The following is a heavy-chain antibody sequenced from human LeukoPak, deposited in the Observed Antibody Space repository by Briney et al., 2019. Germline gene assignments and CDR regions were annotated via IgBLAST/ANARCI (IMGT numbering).Heavy chain of an antibody. CDR3: AKDTGPGSYYNIFDY. CDR2: ISSSGSTI. V-gene: IGHV3-48*03. D-gene: IGHD3-10*01. J-gene: IGHJ4*02. Sequence: GGSLRLSCAASGFTFSSYEMNWVRQAPGKGLEWVSYISSSGSTIYYADSVKGRFTISRDNAKNSLYLQMNSLRAEDTALYYCAKDTGPGSYYNIFDYWGQGTLVTVSS. CDR1: GFTFSSYE.